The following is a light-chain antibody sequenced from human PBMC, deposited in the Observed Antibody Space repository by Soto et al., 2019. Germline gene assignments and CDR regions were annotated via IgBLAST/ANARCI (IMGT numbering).Light chain of an antibody. V-gene: IGLV2-14*01. CDR1: SSDVGGYNY. CDR2: DVS. CDR3: SSYTSNDTYV. Sequence: QSALTQPASVSGSPGQSIAISCTGTSSDVGGYNYVSWYQQHPGKAPRLMIHDVSNRPSGVSNRFSGSKSGNTASLTISGLQTVDEADYYCSSYTSNDTYVFGTGTKVTVL. J-gene: IGLJ1*01.